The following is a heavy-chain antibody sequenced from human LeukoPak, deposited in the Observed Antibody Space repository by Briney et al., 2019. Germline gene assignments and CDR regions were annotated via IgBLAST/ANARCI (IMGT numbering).Heavy chain of an antibody. CDR2: INHSGST. D-gene: IGHD6-19*01. Sequence: SETLSLTCAVYGGSFSGYYWRWIRQPPGKGLEWIGEINHSGSTNYNPSLKSRVTISVDTSKNQFSLKLSSVTAADTAVYYCARGPGYSSGWYYYYYGMDVWGQGTTVTVSS. V-gene: IGHV4-34*01. CDR1: GGSFSGYY. J-gene: IGHJ6*02. CDR3: ARGPGYSSGWYYYYYGMDV.